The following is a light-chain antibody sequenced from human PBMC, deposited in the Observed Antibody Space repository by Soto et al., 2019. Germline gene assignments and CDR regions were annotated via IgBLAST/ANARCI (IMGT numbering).Light chain of an antibody. J-gene: IGLJ2*01. CDR2: DVS. CDR1: SSDVGGYNY. V-gene: IGLV2-14*01. Sequence: QSVLTQPASVSGSPGQSITISCTGTSSDVGGYNYVSWYQQHPGKAPKLMICDVSNRPSGVSNRFSGSKSGNTASLTISGXXAEDEADYYCSSYTSSSTLNVVFGGGTKVTVL. CDR3: SSYTSSSTLNVV.